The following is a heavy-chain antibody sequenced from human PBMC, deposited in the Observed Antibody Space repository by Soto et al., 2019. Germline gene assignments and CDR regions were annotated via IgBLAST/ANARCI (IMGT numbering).Heavy chain of an antibody. J-gene: IGHJ4*02. CDR1: GYSFTSYW. CDR3: AREAVLTPGCFDY. D-gene: IGHD6-19*01. CDR2: IYPGDSDT. V-gene: IGHV5-51*01. Sequence: ESLKISCKGSGYSFTSYWIGWVRQMPGKGLEWMGIIYPGDSDTRYSPSFQGQVTISADKSISTACMQWSSLKASDTAMYYCAREAVLTPGCFDYWGQGTLVTVSS.